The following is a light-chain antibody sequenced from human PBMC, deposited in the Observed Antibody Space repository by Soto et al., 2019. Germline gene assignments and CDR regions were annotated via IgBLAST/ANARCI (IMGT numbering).Light chain of an antibody. V-gene: IGKV1-6*01. CDR2: AAS. CDR1: QDIRND. CDR3: LQAYTYPRT. Sequence: AIQMTQSPSSLSASVGDRVTITCRASQDIRNDLGWFQQKPGRAPELLIYAASSLQSGVPSRFSGSGSGTDFTLTISSLQPEDFATYYCLQAYTYPRTFGQGTKVEIK. J-gene: IGKJ1*01.